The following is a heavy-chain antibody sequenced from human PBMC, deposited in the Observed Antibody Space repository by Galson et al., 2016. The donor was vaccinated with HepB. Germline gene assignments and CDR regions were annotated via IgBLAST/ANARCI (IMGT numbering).Heavy chain of an antibody. J-gene: IGHJ4*01. CDR2: IYHSGST. Sequence: TLSLTCTVSGDSISNDGNYWSWTRQHPGKGLEFIGYIYHSGSTYYNPSLRSRVTISVDTSENHFSLKLSSVTSADTAVYYCARSFDHWCHGILVTVSS. CDR3: ARSFDH. V-gene: IGHV4-31*03. CDR1: GDSISNDGNY.